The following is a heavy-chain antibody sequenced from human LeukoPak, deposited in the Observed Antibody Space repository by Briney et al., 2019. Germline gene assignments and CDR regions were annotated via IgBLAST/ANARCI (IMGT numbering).Heavy chain of an antibody. V-gene: IGHV4-30-2*01. CDR1: GVSINSATYS. CDR3: ARWGSLTYYYGSGSYRTYYYYGMDV. CDR2: INHSGST. Sequence: SETLSLTCTVSGVSINSATYSWSWVRQPPGKGLEWIGEINHSGSTNYNPSLKSRVTISVDTSKNQFSLKLSSVTAADTAVYYCARWGSLTYYYGSGSYRTYYYYGMDVWGQGTTVTVSS. D-gene: IGHD3-10*01. J-gene: IGHJ6*02.